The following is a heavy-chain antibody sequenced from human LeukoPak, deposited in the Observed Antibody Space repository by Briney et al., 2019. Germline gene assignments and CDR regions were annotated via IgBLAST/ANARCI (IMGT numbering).Heavy chain of an antibody. CDR3: ARSQTGYDILTGYYIKD. Sequence: SETLFLTCAVYGGSFSGYYWSWIRQPPGKGLEWIGEINHSGSTNYNPSLKSRVTISVDTSKNQFSLKLSSVTAADTAVYYCARSQTGYDILTGYYIKDWGQGTLVTVSS. CDR1: GGSFSGYY. J-gene: IGHJ4*02. CDR2: INHSGST. D-gene: IGHD3-9*01. V-gene: IGHV4-34*01.